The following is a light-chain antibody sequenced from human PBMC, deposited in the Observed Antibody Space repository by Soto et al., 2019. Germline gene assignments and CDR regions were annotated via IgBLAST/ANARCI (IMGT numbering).Light chain of an antibody. J-gene: IGLJ3*02. Sequence: QSALTQPASVSGSPGQTIIMSCTGTSSDIGGSNSVSWYQQHLDKAPKLILFDVSHRPSKIPDRFSGSKSGNTASLTISGLQADDEADYYCSSYSTSGTLVVFGGGTKLTVL. CDR2: DVS. V-gene: IGLV2-14*01. CDR1: SSDIGGSNS. CDR3: SSYSTSGTLVV.